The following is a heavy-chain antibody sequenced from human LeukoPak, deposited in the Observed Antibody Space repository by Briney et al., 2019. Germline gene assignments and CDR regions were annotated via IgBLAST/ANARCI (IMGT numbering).Heavy chain of an antibody. J-gene: IGHJ5*02. Sequence: GGSLRLSCAASGFTLSSYSMNWVRQAPGKGLEWVSSISSSSSYIYYADSVKGRFTISRDNAKNSLYLQMNSLRAEDTAVYYCASHRGSSWGFGPWGQGTLVTVSS. CDR2: ISSSSSYI. CDR1: GFTLSSYS. D-gene: IGHD6-13*01. V-gene: IGHV3-21*01. CDR3: ASHRGSSWGFGP.